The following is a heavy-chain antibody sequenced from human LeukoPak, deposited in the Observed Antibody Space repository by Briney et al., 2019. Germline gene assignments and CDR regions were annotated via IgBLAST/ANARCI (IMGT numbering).Heavy chain of an antibody. D-gene: IGHD6-19*01. V-gene: IGHV3-21*01. J-gene: IGHJ4*02. Sequence: GGSLRLSCAASGFTFSSYSMNWVRQAPGKGLEWVSSISSSSSYIYYADSVKGRFTISRDNAKNSLYLQMNSLRAEDTAVYYCAREAVAGTVIDYWGQGTLVTVSS. CDR1: GFTFSSYS. CDR2: ISSSSSYI. CDR3: AREAVAGTVIDY.